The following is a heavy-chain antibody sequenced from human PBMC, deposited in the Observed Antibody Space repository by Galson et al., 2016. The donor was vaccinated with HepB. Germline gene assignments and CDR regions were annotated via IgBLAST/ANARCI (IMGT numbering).Heavy chain of an antibody. Sequence: PALVKPTQTLTLTCTFSGFSLSNSGMCVSWIRQPPGKALEWLARIDWDDDKYYSTSLKTRLTVSKDTSKNQVVFTMTNMDPADTATYYCARMIGSIGTRHLDYWGQGILITVSS. CDR3: ARMIGSIGTRHLDY. CDR1: GFSLSNSGMC. CDR2: IDWDDDK. D-gene: IGHD1-14*01. J-gene: IGHJ4*02. V-gene: IGHV2-70*11.